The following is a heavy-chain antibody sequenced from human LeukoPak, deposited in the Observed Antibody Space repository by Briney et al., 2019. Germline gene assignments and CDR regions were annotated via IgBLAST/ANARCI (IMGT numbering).Heavy chain of an antibody. CDR3: ARGGVAHFKTPFDY. V-gene: IGHV4-59*01. CDR1: GGSISSYY. Sequence: KPSETLSLTCTVSGGSISSYYWSWIRQPPGKGLEWLGYIYYSGSTNYNPSLKSRVTISVDTSKNQFSLKLSSVTAADTAVYYCARGGVAHFKTPFDYWGQGTLVTVSS. D-gene: IGHD3-10*01. J-gene: IGHJ4*02. CDR2: IYYSGST.